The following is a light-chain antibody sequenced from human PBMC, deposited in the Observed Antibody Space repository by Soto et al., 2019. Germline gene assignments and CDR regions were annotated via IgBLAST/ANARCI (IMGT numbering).Light chain of an antibody. CDR1: QSISSW. Sequence: DIQMTQSPSTLSASVGDRVTITCRASQSISSWLAWYQQKPGKAPKLLIYKASSLESGVPSRFSGSGSGTEFTLTISSLQPDDCATYYGQQYNSYWTVGQGTKVEIK. J-gene: IGKJ1*01. V-gene: IGKV1-5*03. CDR2: KAS. CDR3: QQYNSYWT.